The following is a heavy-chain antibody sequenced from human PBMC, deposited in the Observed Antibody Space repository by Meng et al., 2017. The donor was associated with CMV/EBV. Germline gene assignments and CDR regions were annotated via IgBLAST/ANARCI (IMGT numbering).Heavy chain of an antibody. CDR1: LRTGGVG. V-gene: IGHV2-5*01. CDR3: AHRRCSSTSCYRGGWFDP. CDR2: IYWNDDK. Sequence: LRTGGVGVGWIRQPPGKALEWLALIYWNDDKRYSPSLKSRLTITKDTSKNQVVLTMTNMDPVDTATYYCAHRRCSSTSCYRGGWFDPWGQGTLVTVSS. D-gene: IGHD2-2*02. J-gene: IGHJ5*02.